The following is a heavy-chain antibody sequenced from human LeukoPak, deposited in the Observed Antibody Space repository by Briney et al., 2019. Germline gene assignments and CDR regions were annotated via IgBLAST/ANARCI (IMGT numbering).Heavy chain of an antibody. J-gene: IGHJ2*01. V-gene: IGHV3-7*01. CDR3: ARGRTYDILTGYYTEWYFDL. Sequence: GGSLRLSCAASGFTFSSYWMSWVRQAPGRGLEWVANIKQDGSEKYYVDSVKGRFTISRDNAKNSLYLQMNSLRAEDTAVYYCARGRTYDILTGYYTEWYFDLWGRGTLVTVSS. CDR2: IKQDGSEK. CDR1: GFTFSSYW. D-gene: IGHD3-9*01.